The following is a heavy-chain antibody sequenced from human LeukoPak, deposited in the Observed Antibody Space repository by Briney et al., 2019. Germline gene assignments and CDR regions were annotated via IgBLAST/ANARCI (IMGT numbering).Heavy chain of an antibody. CDR2: IYYSGST. Sequence: SETLSLTCTVSGGSISSYYWSWIRQPPGKGLEWIGYIYYSGSTNYNPSLKSRVTISVDTSKNQFSLKLSSVTAADTAVYYCARGGYDYVWGSYRPPLGAFDIWGQGTMVTVSS. V-gene: IGHV4-59*08. CDR1: GGSISSYY. D-gene: IGHD3-16*02. CDR3: ARGGYDYVWGSYRPPLGAFDI. J-gene: IGHJ3*02.